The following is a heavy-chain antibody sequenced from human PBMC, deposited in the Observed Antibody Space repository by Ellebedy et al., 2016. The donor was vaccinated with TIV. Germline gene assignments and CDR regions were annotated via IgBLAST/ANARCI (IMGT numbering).Heavy chain of an antibody. CDR1: GYTFTSYG. CDR2: ISAYNGNT. V-gene: IGHV1-18*01. Sequence: ASVKVSCXASGYTFTSYGISWVRQAPGQGLEWMGWISAYNGNTNYAQKLQGRVTMTTDTSTSTAYMELRSLRSDDTAVYYCARDGYSGSRQWAFDIWGQGTMVTVSS. J-gene: IGHJ3*02. D-gene: IGHD1-26*01. CDR3: ARDGYSGSRQWAFDI.